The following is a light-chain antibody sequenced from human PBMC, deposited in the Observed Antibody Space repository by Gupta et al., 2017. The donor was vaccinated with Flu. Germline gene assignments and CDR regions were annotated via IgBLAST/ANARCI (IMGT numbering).Light chain of an antibody. J-gene: IGLJ3*02. CDR3: QVQDSDMSVVL. CDR2: YIH. V-gene: IGLV1-51*01. CDR1: TSNIGNNY. Sequence: TVTITSSGTTSNIGNNYVSWYQQLPGPAPKLVIYYIHRRPSAIPARFSGSKSATSATLDTTGLQTADAADYFYQVQDSDMSVVLFGGGTKVTVL.